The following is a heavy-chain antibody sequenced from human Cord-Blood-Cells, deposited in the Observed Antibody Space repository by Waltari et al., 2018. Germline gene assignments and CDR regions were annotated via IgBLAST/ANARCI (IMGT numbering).Heavy chain of an antibody. D-gene: IGHD3-3*01. J-gene: IGHJ4*02. CDR1: GFTFSSYA. V-gene: IGHV3-23*01. CDR2: ISGSGGST. CDR3: AKDPDYDFWSGLDY. Sequence: EVQLLESGGGLVQPGGSLRLSCAASGFTFSSYALSWVRQAPGKGLEWVSAISGSGGSTYYADSVKGRFTISRDNSKNTLYLQMNSLRAEDTAVYYCAKDPDYDFWSGLDYWGQGTLVTVSS.